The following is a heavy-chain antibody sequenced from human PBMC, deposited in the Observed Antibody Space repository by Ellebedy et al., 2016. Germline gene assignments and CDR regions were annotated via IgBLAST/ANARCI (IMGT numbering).Heavy chain of an antibody. CDR2: IWYDGSNK. CDR1: GFTFSSFA. Sequence: GESLKISCAASGFTFSSFALHWVRQAPGKGLEWVAIIWYDGSNKYYADSVKGRFTISRDNSKNTLYLQMNSLKAEDTAVYYCAREEVVGSGWFDPWGQGTLVTVSS. J-gene: IGHJ5*02. V-gene: IGHV3-33*01. D-gene: IGHD3-22*01. CDR3: AREEVVGSGWFDP.